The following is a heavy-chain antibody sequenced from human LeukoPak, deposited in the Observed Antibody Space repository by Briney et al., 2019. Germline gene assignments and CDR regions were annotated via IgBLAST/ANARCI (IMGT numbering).Heavy chain of an antibody. J-gene: IGHJ4*02. CDR2: INPNSGGT. Sequence: GASVKVSCKASGYTFTSYDINWVRQAPGQGLEWMGWINPNSGGTNYAQKFQGRVTMTRDTSISTAYMELSRLRSDDTAVYYCARVATAAGNRRPFDYWGQGTLVTVSS. V-gene: IGHV1-2*02. D-gene: IGHD6-13*01. CDR3: ARVATAAGNRRPFDY. CDR1: GYTFTSYD.